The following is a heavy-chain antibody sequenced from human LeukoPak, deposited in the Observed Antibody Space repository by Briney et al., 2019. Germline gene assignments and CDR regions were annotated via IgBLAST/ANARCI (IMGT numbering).Heavy chain of an antibody. V-gene: IGHV4-38-2*01. J-gene: IGHJ3*02. CDR3: ARHSYYYDSSGYYYVGAFDI. D-gene: IGHD3-22*01. CDR2: IYHSGST. Sequence: SETLSLTCAVSGYSISSGYYWGWIRQPPGKGLEWIGSIYHSGSTYYNPSLKSRVTISVDTSKNQFSLKLSSVTAADTAVYYCARHSYYYDSSGYYYVGAFDIWGQGTMVTVSS. CDR1: GYSISSGYY.